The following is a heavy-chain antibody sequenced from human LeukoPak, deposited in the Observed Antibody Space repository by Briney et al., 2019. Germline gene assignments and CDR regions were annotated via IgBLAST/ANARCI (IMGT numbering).Heavy chain of an antibody. J-gene: IGHJ4*02. CDR1: GFTVSSNY. Sequence: GGSLRLSCAASGFTVSSNYMSWVRQAPGKGLEWVSAICSGSSTYYADSVKGRFAISRDNSKNTLYLQMNSLRAEDTAVYYCARDLTYWGQGTLVTVSS. CDR3: ARDLTY. CDR2: ICSGSST. V-gene: IGHV3-53*01.